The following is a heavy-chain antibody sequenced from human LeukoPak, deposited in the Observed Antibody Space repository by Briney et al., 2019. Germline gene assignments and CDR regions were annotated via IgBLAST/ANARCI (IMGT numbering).Heavy chain of an antibody. CDR1: GGSFSGYY. CDR2: INHSGRT. V-gene: IGHV4-34*01. Sequence: SETLSLTCAVYGGSFSGYYWSWIRQPPGKGLEWIGEINHSGRTNYNPSLKSRVTISVDTSKNQFSLKLSSVTAADTAVYYCARLSWGVRRYFDYWGQGTLVTVSS. J-gene: IGHJ4*02. D-gene: IGHD3-16*01. CDR3: ARLSWGVRRYFDY.